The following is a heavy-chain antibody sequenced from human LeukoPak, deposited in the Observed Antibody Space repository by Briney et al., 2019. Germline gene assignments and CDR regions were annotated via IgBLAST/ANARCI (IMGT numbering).Heavy chain of an antibody. D-gene: IGHD4-11*01. Sequence: GRSLRLSCAASGFTFSSYAMHWVRQAPGKGLEWVAVISYDGSNKYYADSVKGRFTISRDNSKNTLYLQMNSLRAEDTAVYYCANSNYYYMDVWGKGTTVTVSS. J-gene: IGHJ6*03. CDR3: ANSNYYYMDV. V-gene: IGHV3-30*04. CDR2: ISYDGSNK. CDR1: GFTFSSYA.